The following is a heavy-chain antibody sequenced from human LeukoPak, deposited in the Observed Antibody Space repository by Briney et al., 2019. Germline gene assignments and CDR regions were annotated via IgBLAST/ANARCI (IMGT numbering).Heavy chain of an antibody. Sequence: ASVTVPCKASGYTFTSYDINWVRQATGQGLEWMGWMNPNSGNTGYAQKFQGRVTMTRNTSISTAYMELSSLRSEDTAVYYCARSISGAAGHYYGMDVWGQGTTVTVSS. CDR1: GYTFTSYD. J-gene: IGHJ6*02. V-gene: IGHV1-8*01. CDR2: MNPNSGNT. D-gene: IGHD6-13*01. CDR3: ARSISGAAGHYYGMDV.